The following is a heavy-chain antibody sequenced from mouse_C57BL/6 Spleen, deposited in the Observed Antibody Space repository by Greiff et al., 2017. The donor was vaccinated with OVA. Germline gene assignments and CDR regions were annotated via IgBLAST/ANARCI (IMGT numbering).Heavy chain of an antibody. CDR1: GYAFSSYW. V-gene: IGHV1-80*01. D-gene: IGHD4-1*01. CDR3: ARWGTGTNAMDY. Sequence: VKLQESGAELVKPGASVKISCKASGYAFSSYWMNWVKQRPGKGLEWIGQIYPGDGDPNYNGKFKGKATLTADKSSSTAYMQLSSLTSEDSAVYFCARWGTGTNAMDYWGQGTSVTVSS. CDR2: IYPGDGDP. J-gene: IGHJ4*01.